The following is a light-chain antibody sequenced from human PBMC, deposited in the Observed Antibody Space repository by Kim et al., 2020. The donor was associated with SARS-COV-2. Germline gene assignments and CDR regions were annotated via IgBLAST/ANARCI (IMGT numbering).Light chain of an antibody. V-gene: IGKV3-20*01. J-gene: IGKJ4*01. CDR2: DST. Sequence: EIVLTQSPDSLSLSPGERATLSCRASHPLYGNALAWYQHKPGQAPRLLIYDSTYRTTNIPDRFSGSGSGTDFTLTISRLESEDFAVYYCQHYGTSVYFFGGGTKVDIK. CDR1: HPLYGNA. CDR3: QHYGTSVYF.